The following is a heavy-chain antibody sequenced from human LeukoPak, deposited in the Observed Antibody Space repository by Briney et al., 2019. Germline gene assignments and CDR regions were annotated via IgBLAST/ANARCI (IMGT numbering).Heavy chain of an antibody. CDR1: GFTFRSYD. Sequence: GGSLRLSCAASGFTFRSYDMNWVRQPPGKGLEWVSVISGSGTSTYYADSVKDRFTISRDNSKNTLYLQMNSLRAEDTAVYYCAKRSTENAFDIWGQGTMVTLSS. CDR2: ISGSGTST. CDR3: AKRSTENAFDI. J-gene: IGHJ3*02. V-gene: IGHV3-23*01.